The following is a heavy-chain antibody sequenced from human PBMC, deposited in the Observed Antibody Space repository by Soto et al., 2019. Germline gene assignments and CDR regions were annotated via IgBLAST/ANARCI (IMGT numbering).Heavy chain of an antibody. D-gene: IGHD2-8*01. V-gene: IGHV1-18*01. CDR2: ISGYNGDT. CDR1: GYTFTRYG. J-gene: IGHJ6*02. CDR3: AKNGQPPYYYYGLDV. Sequence: GASVKVSCKASGYTFTRYGISLVRQAPGQGLEWMGWISGYNGDTNYAQKFQGRVSMTIDTSTTTAYMELRSLTSDDTAVYYCAKNGQPPYYYYGLDVWGQGTKVTVSS.